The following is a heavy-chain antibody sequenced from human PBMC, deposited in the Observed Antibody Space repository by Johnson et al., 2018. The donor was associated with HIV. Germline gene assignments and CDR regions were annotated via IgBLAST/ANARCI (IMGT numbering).Heavy chain of an antibody. V-gene: IGHV3-74*01. CDR1: GFTFSTYW. D-gene: IGHD1-7*01. Sequence: VQLMESGGGLVQPGGSLRLSCAASGFTFSTYWMHWVRQTPGKGLVWVSRISSDGSSTTYAVSVRGRFTITRDNAKNTLYLEMNSLRAEDTAVYYCARENYVLGAFDIWGQGTMVTVSS. CDR3: ARENYVLGAFDI. CDR2: ISSDGSST. J-gene: IGHJ3*02.